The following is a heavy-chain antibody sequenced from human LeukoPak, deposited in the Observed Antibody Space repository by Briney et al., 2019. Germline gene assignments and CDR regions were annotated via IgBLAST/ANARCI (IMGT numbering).Heavy chain of an antibody. CDR2: ISSSSSYI. CDR3: ARPPSYDSSGYYSNPFDC. J-gene: IGHJ4*02. Sequence: PGGSLRLSCAASGFTFSSYSMNWVRQAPGKGLEWVSSISSSSSYIYYADSVKGRFTISRDNAKNSLYLQMNSLRAEDTAVYYCARPPSYDSSGYYSNPFDCWGQGILVTVSS. V-gene: IGHV3-21*01. D-gene: IGHD3-22*01. CDR1: GFTFSSYS.